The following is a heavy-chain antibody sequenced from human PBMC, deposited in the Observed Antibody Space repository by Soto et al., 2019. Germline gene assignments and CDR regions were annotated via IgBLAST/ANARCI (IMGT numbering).Heavy chain of an antibody. D-gene: IGHD2-2*01. Sequence: GGSLRLSCAASGFTFSSYWMRWVRQAPGKGLEWVANIKQDGSEKYYVDSVKGRFTISRDNAKNSLYLQMNSLRAEDTAVYYCAREASTNLDLVVVPAAMGPYYFDYWGQGTLVPVSS. CDR3: AREASTNLDLVVVPAAMGPYYFDY. V-gene: IGHV3-7*01. CDR1: GFTFSSYW. J-gene: IGHJ4*02. CDR2: IKQDGSEK.